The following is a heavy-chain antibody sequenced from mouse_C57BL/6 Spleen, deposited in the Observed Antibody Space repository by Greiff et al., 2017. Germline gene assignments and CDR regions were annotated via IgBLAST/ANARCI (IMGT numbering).Heavy chain of an antibody. CDR2: IYPGDGST. Sequence: QVQLKESDAELVTPGASVKISCTVSGYTFTDHTIHWMQQRPEQGLEWIGYIYPGDGSTKYNAKFKGKATLTADKSSSTSYMQLNSLTSEDSAVYFCARSTGTSFAYWGQGTTLTVSS. J-gene: IGHJ2*01. CDR3: ARSTGTSFAY. D-gene: IGHD4-1*01. V-gene: IGHV1-78*01. CDR1: GYTFTDHT.